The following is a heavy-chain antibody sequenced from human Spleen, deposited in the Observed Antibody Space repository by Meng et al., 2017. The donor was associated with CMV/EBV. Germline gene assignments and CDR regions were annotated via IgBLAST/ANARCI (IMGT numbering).Heavy chain of an antibody. D-gene: IGHD5-18*01. J-gene: IGHJ4*02. CDR1: GFTVSSDY. CDR3: ARDLVSSVYTYGRDY. Sequence: GESLKISCAASGFTVSSDYMSWVRQAPGKGLEWVSTIYSGGSTYYADSVKGRFTISRDNSKNTLYLQMSSLRAEDTAVYYCARDLVSSVYTYGRDYWGQGTLVTVSS. V-gene: IGHV3-53*05. CDR2: IYSGGST.